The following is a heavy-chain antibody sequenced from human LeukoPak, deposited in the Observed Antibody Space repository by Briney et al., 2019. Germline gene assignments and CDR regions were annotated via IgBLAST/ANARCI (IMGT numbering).Heavy chain of an antibody. V-gene: IGHV3-23*01. Sequence: GGSLGLSCAASGFTFSSYAMSWVRQAPGKGLEWVSAISGSGGSTYYADSVKGRFTISRDNSKNTLYLQMNSLRAEDTAVYYCAKDLKQWLVRGYFDYWGQGTLVTVSS. CDR3: AKDLKQWLVRGYFDY. CDR1: GFTFSSYA. CDR2: ISGSGGST. D-gene: IGHD6-19*01. J-gene: IGHJ4*02.